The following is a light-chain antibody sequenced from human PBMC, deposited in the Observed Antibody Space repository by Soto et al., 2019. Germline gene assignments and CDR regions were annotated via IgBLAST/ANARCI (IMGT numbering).Light chain of an antibody. J-gene: IGKJ1*01. CDR2: KAS. CDR3: QQYNGYSRA. V-gene: IGKV1-5*03. Sequence: DIQMTQSPSTLSASVGDRVTITCRATENIGNWLAWYQQKPGKAPKLLIYKASTLERGVPSRFSGSGSGTEFTLTVSSLHPDDFATYYCQQYNGYSRAFGQGTKVEIK. CDR1: ENIGNW.